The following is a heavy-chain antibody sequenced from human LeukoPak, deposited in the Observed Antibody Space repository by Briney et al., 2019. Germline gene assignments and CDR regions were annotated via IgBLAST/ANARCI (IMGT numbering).Heavy chain of an antibody. J-gene: IGHJ4*02. CDR1: GFTFSSYA. CDR3: AREAPGDY. V-gene: IGHV3-30*01. Sequence: PGGSLRLSCAASGFTFSSYAMHWVRQAPGKGLEWVAVISYDGSNKYYADSVKGRFTISRDNSKNTLYLQMNSLRAEDTAVYYCAREAPGDYWGQGTLVTLSS. CDR2: ISYDGSNK.